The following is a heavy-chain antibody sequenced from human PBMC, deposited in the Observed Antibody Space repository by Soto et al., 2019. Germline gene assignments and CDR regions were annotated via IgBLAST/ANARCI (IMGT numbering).Heavy chain of an antibody. CDR1: GGSISSGDYY. V-gene: IGHV4-30-4*01. Sequence: SETLSLTCTVSGGSISSGDYYWSWIRQPPGKGLEWIGYIYYSGSTYYNPSLKSRVTISVDTSKNQFSLKLSSVTAADTAVYYCAREEYCSGGSCSTGAWFDPWGQGTLVTVS. CDR3: AREEYCSGGSCSTGAWFDP. D-gene: IGHD2-15*01. CDR2: IYYSGST. J-gene: IGHJ5*02.